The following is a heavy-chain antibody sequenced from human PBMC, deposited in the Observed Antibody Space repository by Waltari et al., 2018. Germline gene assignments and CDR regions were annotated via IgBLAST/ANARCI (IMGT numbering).Heavy chain of an antibody. J-gene: IGHJ4*02. CDR3: ARDPTRRFDC. Sequence: EVQLVESGGGLVQPGGSLRLSCAASGFTFSNYWMTWVRQAPGKGLEWVACINQDGTEKYHLDSVKGRFTISRDNAKNSLYLQMNSLRAEDTAVYYCARDPTRRFDCWGQGTLVTVSS. V-gene: IGHV3-7*04. CDR1: GFTFSNYW. CDR2: INQDGTEK.